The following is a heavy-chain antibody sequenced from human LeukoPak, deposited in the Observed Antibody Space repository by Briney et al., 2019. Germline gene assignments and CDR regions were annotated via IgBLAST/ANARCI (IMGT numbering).Heavy chain of an antibody. CDR3: ARGFGYSGSYSRAFDI. D-gene: IGHD1-26*01. V-gene: IGHV4-61*01. Sequence: SETLSLTCTVSGGSISSGSYYWSWIRQPPGKGLEWIGYIYYSGSTNYNPSLKSRVTISVDTSKNQFSLKLSSVTAADTAVYYCARGFGYSGSYSRAFDIWGQGTMVTVSS. J-gene: IGHJ3*02. CDR2: IYYSGST. CDR1: GGSISSGSYY.